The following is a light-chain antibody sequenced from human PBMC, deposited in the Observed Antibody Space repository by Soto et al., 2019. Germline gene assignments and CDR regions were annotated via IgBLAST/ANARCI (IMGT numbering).Light chain of an antibody. Sequence: QSVLTQPPSVSGSPCQSITISCTGTSSDVGGYNYVSWYQQHPGKAPKLMIYDVSNRPSGVSNRFSGSKSGNTASLTISGLQAEDEADYYCSSYTSSSTFYVFGTGTKVTVL. CDR1: SSDVGGYNY. J-gene: IGLJ1*01. V-gene: IGLV2-14*03. CDR2: DVS. CDR3: SSYTSSSTFYV.